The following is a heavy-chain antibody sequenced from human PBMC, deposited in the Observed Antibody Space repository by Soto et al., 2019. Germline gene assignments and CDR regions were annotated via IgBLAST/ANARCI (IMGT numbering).Heavy chain of an antibody. CDR1: AYSFTSYD. CDR3: ARGARIGDYYYYMDV. V-gene: IGHV1-8*01. J-gene: IGHJ6*03. D-gene: IGHD3-16*01. Sequence: QVQLVQSGAEVKKPGASVKVSCEASAYSFTSYDINWVRQATGQGLEWMGWMNSKSGNTAYAQKFQSRVTMTRNTSISTAYMELSSLRSEDTAVYYCARGARIGDYYYYMDVWGKGTTVTVSS. CDR2: MNSKSGNT.